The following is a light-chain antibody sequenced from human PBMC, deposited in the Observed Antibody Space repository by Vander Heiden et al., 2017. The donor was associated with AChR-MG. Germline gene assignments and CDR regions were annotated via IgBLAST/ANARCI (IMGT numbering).Light chain of an antibody. CDR2: GAS. Sequence: EIVMTQSPATLSVSPGARATLSCRASQSVSSNLAWYQQKPGQAPRLLIYGASTRATGIPARLSGSGSGTEFTLTINSLQSEDFAVYYCQQYDNWPPLTFGGGTKVEIK. V-gene: IGKV3-15*01. CDR3: QQYDNWPPLT. J-gene: IGKJ4*01. CDR1: QSVSSN.